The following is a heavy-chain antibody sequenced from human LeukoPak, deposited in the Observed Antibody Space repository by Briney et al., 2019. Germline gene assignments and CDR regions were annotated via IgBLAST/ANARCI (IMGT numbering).Heavy chain of an antibody. CDR1: GFTFSSYS. D-gene: IGHD3-3*01. Sequence: PGGSLRLSCAASGFTFSSYSMDWVRQAPGKGLEWVSYISSTSGTRYYADSVKGRFTISRDNAKNSLYLQMNSLRAEDTAVYYCARDRDTISGVEDYMDVWGKGTTVIVFS. CDR3: ARDRDTISGVEDYMDV. CDR2: ISSTSGTR. V-gene: IGHV3-48*01. J-gene: IGHJ6*03.